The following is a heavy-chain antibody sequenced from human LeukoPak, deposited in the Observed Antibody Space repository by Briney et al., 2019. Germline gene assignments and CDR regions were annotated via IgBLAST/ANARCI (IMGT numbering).Heavy chain of an antibody. CDR1: GYSFTNYD. Sequence: ASVKVSCKASGYSFTNYDINWVRQATGQGLEWMGIINPSGGSTSYAQKFQGRVTMTRDMSTSTVYMELSSLRSEDTAVYYCARGPIIDIVVIPAAADYYHMDVWGKGTTVTVSS. CDR2: INPSGGST. CDR3: ARGPIIDIVVIPAAADYYHMDV. V-gene: IGHV1-46*01. D-gene: IGHD2-2*01. J-gene: IGHJ6*03.